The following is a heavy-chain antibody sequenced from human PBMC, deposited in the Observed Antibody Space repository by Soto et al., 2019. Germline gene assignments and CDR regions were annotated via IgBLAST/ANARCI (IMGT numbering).Heavy chain of an antibody. CDR1: GGSFSVYY. CDR3: ARRTGGYYYYYYGMDV. Sequence: PESLSLTCAVYGGSFSVYYWSWIRQPPGKGLDWIGEINHSGSTNYNPSLKSRVTISVDTSKNQFSLKLSSVTAADTAVYYCARRTGGYYYYYYGMDVWGQGTPVTVSS. V-gene: IGHV4-34*01. J-gene: IGHJ6*01. CDR2: INHSGST. D-gene: IGHD2-8*02.